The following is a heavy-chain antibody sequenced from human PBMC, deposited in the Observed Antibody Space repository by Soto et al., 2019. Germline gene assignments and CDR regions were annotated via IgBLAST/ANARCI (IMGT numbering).Heavy chain of an antibody. Sequence: SQTLSLTCAVYGGSFSGYFWSWIRQPPGKGLEWLGEIFHGGSTNYSPSLKSRVTISVDTSKNQFSLELSSVTAADTAVYYCARPHYDSNTFYYFFDYWGQGTLVTVSS. CDR2: IFHGGST. J-gene: IGHJ4*02. CDR3: ARPHYDSNTFYYFFDY. V-gene: IGHV4-34*12. CDR1: GGSFSGYF. D-gene: IGHD3-22*01.